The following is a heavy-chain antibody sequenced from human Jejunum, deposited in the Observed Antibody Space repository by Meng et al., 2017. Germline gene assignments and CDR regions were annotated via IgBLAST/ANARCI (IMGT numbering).Heavy chain of an antibody. Sequence: GESLKISCAASGFTFSTNYMSWVRRAPGKGLEWVSASGRSRDTYYADSVKGRFTISRDTSKNTLYLEMNSLRAEDTAVYYCAKHLSGSYTFDSWGQGNRVTGSS. V-gene: IGHV3-23*01. J-gene: IGHJ4*02. CDR1: GFTFSTNY. CDR2: SGRSRDT. CDR3: AKHLSGSYTFDS. D-gene: IGHD1-26*01.